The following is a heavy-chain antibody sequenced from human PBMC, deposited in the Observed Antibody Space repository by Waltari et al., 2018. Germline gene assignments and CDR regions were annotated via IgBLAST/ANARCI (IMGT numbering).Heavy chain of an antibody. D-gene: IGHD3-22*01. CDR3: TRMYSDIRCPQAFDI. J-gene: IGHJ3*02. V-gene: IGHV3-7*01. Sequence: EVQLVESGGGLVQPGGSLTLSCIGSGFIYSSYWMSWVRQAPGKGLEWVANIKYDGSEKYYIDSVKGRFTTSRDNAKNSLDLQMNSLRAEDTAVYYCTRMYSDIRCPQAFDIWGQGTMVTVFS. CDR2: IKYDGSEK. CDR1: GFIYSSYW.